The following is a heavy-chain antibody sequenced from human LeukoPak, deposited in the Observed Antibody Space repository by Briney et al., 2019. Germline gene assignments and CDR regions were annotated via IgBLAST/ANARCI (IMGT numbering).Heavy chain of an antibody. D-gene: IGHD2-2*02. CDR3: ARGFRYCSSTSCYTFYYYYGMDV. CDR2: INHSRST. J-gene: IGHJ6*02. Sequence: SETLSLTCAVYGGSFSAYYWSWIRQPPGRGLEWIGEINHSRSTNYNPYLKSRVTISVDTSKNQFSLKLSSVTAADTAVYYCARGFRYCSSTSCYTFYYYYGMDVWGQGTTVTVSS. CDR1: GGSFSAYY. V-gene: IGHV4-34*01.